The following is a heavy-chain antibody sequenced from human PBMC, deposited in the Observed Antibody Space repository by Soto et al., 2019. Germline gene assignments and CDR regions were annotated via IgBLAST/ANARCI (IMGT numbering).Heavy chain of an antibody. J-gene: IGHJ3*01. V-gene: IGHV4-34*01. CDR3: ARVERGTATTVVDAFDV. CDR1: GGFVSSGSYY. D-gene: IGHD1-1*01. Sequence: QVQLQQWGAGLLKPSETLSLTCAVYGGFVSSGSYYWSWFRQPPGKGLGWIGEMSHSGGTHFNPVLKRPVPISVNTSKNQFSLKMSSVTAADAAVYYCARVERGTATTVVDAFDVWSPGTMVTVSS. CDR2: MSHSGGT.